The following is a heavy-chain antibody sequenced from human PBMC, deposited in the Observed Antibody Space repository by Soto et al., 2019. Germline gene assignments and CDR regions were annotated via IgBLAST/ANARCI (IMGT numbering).Heavy chain of an antibody. J-gene: IGHJ4*02. V-gene: IGHV4-39*01. CDR3: ARHSQQLVLDY. Sequence: QLQLQESGPGLVKPSETLSLTCTVSGGSISSSSYYWGWIRQPPGKGLEWIGSIYYSGSTYYNPSLKSRVTISVDTSKNQFSLKLSSVTAADTAVYYCARHSQQLVLDYWGQGTLVTVSS. CDR1: GGSISSSSYY. D-gene: IGHD6-13*01. CDR2: IYYSGST.